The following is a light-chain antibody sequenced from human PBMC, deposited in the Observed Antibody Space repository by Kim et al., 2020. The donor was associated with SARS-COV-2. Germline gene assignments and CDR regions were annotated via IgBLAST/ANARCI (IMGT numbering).Light chain of an antibody. Sequence: AWGQTVSNTGQGNSLRRDYATWYQQKPGQAPTLVIYGKNNRPSGIPDRFSGSSSGNTASLTSTGTQAGDEADYYCNSRDSNDNVVFGGGTQLTVL. CDR1: SLRRDY. V-gene: IGLV3-19*01. CDR3: NSRDSNDNVV. CDR2: GKN. J-gene: IGLJ2*01.